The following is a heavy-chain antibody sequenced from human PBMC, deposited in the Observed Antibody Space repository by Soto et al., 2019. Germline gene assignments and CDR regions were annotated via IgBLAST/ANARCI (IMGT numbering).Heavy chain of an antibody. D-gene: IGHD3-22*01. CDR1: GFTFSSYS. J-gene: IGHJ4*02. CDR2: ISYDGSNK. V-gene: IGHV3-30*03. Sequence: PGGSLRLSCAASGFTFSSYSMNWVRQAPGKGLEWVAVISYDGSNKYYADSVKGRFTISRDNSKNTLYLQMNSLRAEDTAVYYCARDFNYYDSSGYFDYWGQGTLVTVSS. CDR3: ARDFNYYDSSGYFDY.